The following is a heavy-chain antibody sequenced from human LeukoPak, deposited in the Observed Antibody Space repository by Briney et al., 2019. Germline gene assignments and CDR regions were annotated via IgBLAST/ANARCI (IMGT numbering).Heavy chain of an antibody. CDR1: GGPVSSGSYY. V-gene: IGHV4-61*01. D-gene: IGHD1-26*01. CDR3: AREGGATFDY. CDR2: IYYSGST. J-gene: IGHJ4*02. Sequence: SETLSLTCTVSGGPVSSGSYYWSWTRQPPGKGLEWIGYIYYSGSTNYNPSLKSRVTISVDTSKNQFSLKLSSVTAADTAVYYCAREGGATFDYWGQGTLVTVSS.